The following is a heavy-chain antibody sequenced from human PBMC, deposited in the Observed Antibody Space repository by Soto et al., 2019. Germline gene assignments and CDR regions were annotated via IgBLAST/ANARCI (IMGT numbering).Heavy chain of an antibody. D-gene: IGHD3-10*01. CDR3: ARLPTGLWCGAGPDY. Sequence: QPQLQESGPGLVKPSETPSLTCTVSNGSISSSISYWGWIRQPPGGGLALIGSISYHGNTYYNPSIECRITISADTSTHHSSLQLCAVPAADTALYSCARLPTGLWCGAGPDYWGQGTLVTVSS. V-gene: IGHV4-39*01. CDR1: NGSISSSISY. J-gene: IGHJ4*02. CDR2: ISYHGNT.